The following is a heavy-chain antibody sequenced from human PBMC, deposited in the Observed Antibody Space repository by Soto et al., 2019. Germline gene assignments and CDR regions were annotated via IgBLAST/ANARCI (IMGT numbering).Heavy chain of an antibody. V-gene: IGHV1-69*13. D-gene: IGHD3-10*01. Sequence: SVKVSCKASGGTFSSYAISWVRQAPGQGLEWMGGIIPIFGTANYAQKFQGRVTITADESTSTAYMELSSLRSEDTAVYYCARAVLHKFGDASYYYYGMDVWGQGTTVTVSS. CDR3: ARAVLHKFGDASYYYYGMDV. CDR1: GGTFSSYA. J-gene: IGHJ6*02. CDR2: IIPIFGTA.